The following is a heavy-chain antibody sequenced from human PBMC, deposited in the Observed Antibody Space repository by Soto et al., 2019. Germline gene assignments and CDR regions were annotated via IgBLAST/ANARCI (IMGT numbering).Heavy chain of an antibody. CDR1: GGSVNGYY. CDR3: ATRITVFGLLIPPFDP. D-gene: IGHD3-3*01. J-gene: IGHJ5*02. V-gene: IGHV4-34*01. CDR2: INHTGGT. Sequence: SETLSLTCAVYGGSVNGYYWNWIRQPPGKGLEWIGEINHTGGTHYNPSLKSRVTMSVDTSKNQFSLRLSSVTAADTAIYCCATRITVFGLLIPPFDPWGQGTQVTVSS.